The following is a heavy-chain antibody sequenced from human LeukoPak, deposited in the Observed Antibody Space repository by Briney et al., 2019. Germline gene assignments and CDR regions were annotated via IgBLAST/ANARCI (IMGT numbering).Heavy chain of an antibody. CDR1: GFTFSSYW. J-gene: IGHJ4*02. V-gene: IGHV3-74*01. CDR3: ARRIQGMAPYYFDY. D-gene: IGHD5-24*01. CDR2: INSDGGST. Sequence: GESLKISCTASGFTFSSYWMHWVRQAPGKGLVWVSRINSDGGSTSYADSVKGRFTISRDNAKNTLYLQMNSLRAEDTAAYYCARRIQGMAPYYFDYWGQGTLVTVSS.